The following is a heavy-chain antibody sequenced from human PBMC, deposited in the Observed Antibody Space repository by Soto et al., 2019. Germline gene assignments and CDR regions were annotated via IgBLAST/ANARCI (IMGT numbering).Heavy chain of an antibody. J-gene: IGHJ6*02. D-gene: IGHD3-10*01. Sequence: SVKVSCKASGDTLSRHGISWVRQAPGQGLEWMGGIIPIFHITNYAQKFQGRLMITADESTRTAYMDLSRLGYDDSAVYFCVRVRLGSIPFNYDMDVWDQETTVPVSS. CDR1: GDTLSRHG. CDR3: VRVRLGSIPFNYDMDV. V-gene: IGHV1-69*13. CDR2: IIPIFHIT.